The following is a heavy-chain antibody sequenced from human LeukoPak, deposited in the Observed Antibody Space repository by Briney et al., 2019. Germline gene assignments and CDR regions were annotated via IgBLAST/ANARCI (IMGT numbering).Heavy chain of an antibody. Sequence: ASETLSLTCTVSGGSISSSSYYWGWIRQPPGKGLEWIGSIYYSGSTYYNPSLKSRVTISVDTSKNQFSLKLSSVTAADTAEYYCARRSLTMVRGSPARFDYWGQGPLVTVSS. J-gene: IGHJ4*02. CDR1: GGSISSSSYY. CDR3: ARRSLTMVRGSPARFDY. V-gene: IGHV4-39*01. D-gene: IGHD3-10*01. CDR2: IYYSGST.